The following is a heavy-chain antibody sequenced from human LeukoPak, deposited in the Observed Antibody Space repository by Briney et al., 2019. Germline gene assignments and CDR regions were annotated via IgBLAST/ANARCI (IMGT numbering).Heavy chain of an antibody. CDR3: ARDLGSKNDY. Sequence: PGGSLRLSCAASGFAVSDTYMNWVRQAPGKGLEWVSVTYSGGNTYYADSVKGRFTISRDNSKNTLYLQMNSLRAEDTAVYYCARDLGSKNDYWGQGTLVTVSS. CDR1: GFAVSDTY. V-gene: IGHV3-53*01. J-gene: IGHJ4*02. CDR2: TYSGGNT.